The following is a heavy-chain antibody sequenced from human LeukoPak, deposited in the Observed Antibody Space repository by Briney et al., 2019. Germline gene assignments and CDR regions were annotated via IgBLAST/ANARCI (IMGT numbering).Heavy chain of an antibody. CDR1: GYTFTSYD. J-gene: IGHJ5*02. CDR2: MNPNSGNT. D-gene: IGHD1-1*01. CDR3: ARGYRIFGTTFPNWFHP. Sequence: ASVKVSCKASGYTFTSYDINWVRQATGQGLEWMGWMNPNSGNTCYAQKFQGRVTMTRNTSISTAYMELSSLRSEDTAVYYCARGYRIFGTTFPNWFHPWGQGTLVTVSS. V-gene: IGHV1-8*01.